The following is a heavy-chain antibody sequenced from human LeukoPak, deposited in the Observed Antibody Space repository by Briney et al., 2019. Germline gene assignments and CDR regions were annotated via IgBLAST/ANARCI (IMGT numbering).Heavy chain of an antibody. J-gene: IGHJ4*02. Sequence: GASVKVSCKASGYTFTSFDINWVRQATGQGLEWMGWMNPNSGNTGSAQKFQGRITMTRNTSITTAYMGLSSLRSEDTAVYYCARGNKDYGDYARGLSDYWGQGILVTVSS. D-gene: IGHD4-17*01. CDR2: MNPNSGNT. V-gene: IGHV1-8*01. CDR1: GYTFTSFD. CDR3: ARGNKDYGDYARGLSDY.